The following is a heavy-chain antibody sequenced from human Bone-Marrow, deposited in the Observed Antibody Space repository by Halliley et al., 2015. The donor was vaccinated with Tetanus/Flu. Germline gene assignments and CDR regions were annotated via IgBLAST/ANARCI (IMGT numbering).Heavy chain of an antibody. J-gene: IGHJ4*02. Sequence: EWIGFIFFTGGTNYTPPLKSGVTLSVGTAKNQFSLKLSSVTAADAAVYYWARGGPRAIHGYWGQGTLVAVSS. V-gene: IGHV4-59*09. CDR3: ARGGPRAIHGY. CDR2: IFFTGGT.